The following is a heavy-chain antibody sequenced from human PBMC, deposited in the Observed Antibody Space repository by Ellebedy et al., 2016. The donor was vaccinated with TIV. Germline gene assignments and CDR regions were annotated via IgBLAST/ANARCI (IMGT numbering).Heavy chain of an antibody. V-gene: IGHV4-61*01. J-gene: IGHJ4*02. CDR2: IYHTGST. D-gene: IGHD3-10*01. CDR1: GDSVSTENSY. Sequence: MPSETLSLTCTVSGDSVSTENSYWSWIRQSPGKGLEWIGYIYHTGSTNYNPSLKSRVTMSLDTSKNQFSLKLSSVTAADTAIYYCARDLVRGVFGSWGQGILVTVSS. CDR3: ARDLVRGVFGS.